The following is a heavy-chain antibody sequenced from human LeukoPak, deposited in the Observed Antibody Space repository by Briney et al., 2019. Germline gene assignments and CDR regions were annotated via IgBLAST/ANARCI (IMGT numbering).Heavy chain of an antibody. CDR2: ISYDGSNY. Sequence: GGSLRLSCAASGFAFSTYPMYWVRQAPGRGLEWLAAISYDGSNYYYADSVKGRFTISRDNSKNTLHLQMNSLRAEDTAVYYCARAGTSSWYSRFDPWGQGTLVTVST. CDR3: ARAGTSSWYSRFDP. CDR1: GFAFSTYP. J-gene: IGHJ5*02. V-gene: IGHV3-30*04. D-gene: IGHD6-13*01.